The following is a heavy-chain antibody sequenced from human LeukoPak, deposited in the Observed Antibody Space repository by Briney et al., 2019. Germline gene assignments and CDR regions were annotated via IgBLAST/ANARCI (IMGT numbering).Heavy chain of an antibody. CDR2: IFYSGST. V-gene: IGHV4-34*01. CDR1: GGSFSGYY. Sequence: SETLSLTCAVYGGSFSGYYWGWIRQPPGKGLEWIGNIFYSGSTYYSPSLKSRVTISLDTSRNQFSLKLNSVTAADTALYYCARGPVASRTFDIWGQGTMVTVSS. CDR3: ARGPVASRTFDI. J-gene: IGHJ3*02.